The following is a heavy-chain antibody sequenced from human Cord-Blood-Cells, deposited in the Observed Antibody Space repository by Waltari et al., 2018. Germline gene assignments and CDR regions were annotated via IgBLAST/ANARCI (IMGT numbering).Heavy chain of an antibody. J-gene: IGHJ4*02. CDR3: ARGPVSHFDY. CDR2: IWYDGSNK. CDR1: GFTFSSSG. Sequence: QVQLVESGGGVVQPGRSLRLSCAASGFTFSSSGMHWVRQAPGNGLEWVAVIWYDGSNKYYADSVKGRFTISRDNSKNTLYLQMNSLRAEDTAVYYCARGPVSHFDYWGQGTLVTVSS. V-gene: IGHV3-33*01. D-gene: IGHD4-17*01.